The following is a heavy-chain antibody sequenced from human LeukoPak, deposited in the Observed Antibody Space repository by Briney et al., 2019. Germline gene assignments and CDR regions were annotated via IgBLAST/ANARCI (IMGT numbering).Heavy chain of an antibody. Sequence: PSETLSLTCTVSGGSISSSSYYWGWIRQPPGKGLEWIGSIYYSGSTYYNPSLKSRVTISVDTSKNQFSLKLSSVTAADTAVYYCARVAQIAAATGPFQFYYYYYMDVWGKGTTVTVSS. V-gene: IGHV4-39*07. J-gene: IGHJ6*03. CDR2: IYYSGST. CDR1: GGSISSSSYY. CDR3: ARVAQIAAATGPFQFYYYYYMDV. D-gene: IGHD6-13*01.